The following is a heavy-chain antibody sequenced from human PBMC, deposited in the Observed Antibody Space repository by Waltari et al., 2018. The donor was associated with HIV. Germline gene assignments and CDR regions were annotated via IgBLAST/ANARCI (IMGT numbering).Heavy chain of an antibody. D-gene: IGHD4-4*01. CDR3: GRGTTDYINY. Sequence: VHLLQSGPEMKKPGVAVSVSGKASGDSFGHLYIAWVRQAPGQGLVWVGVVNANGGGTVYSEAFPTRLTLTADTSTNTAYLQLTDLTPADAATYFCGRGTTDYINYWGQGSLVTVSS. J-gene: IGHJ4*02. CDR1: GDSFGHLY. V-gene: IGHV1-46*03. CDR2: VNANGGGT.